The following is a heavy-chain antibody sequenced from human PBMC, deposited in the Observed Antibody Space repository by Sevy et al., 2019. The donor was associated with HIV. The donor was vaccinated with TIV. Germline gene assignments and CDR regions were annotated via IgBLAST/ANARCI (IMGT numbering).Heavy chain of an antibody. V-gene: IGHV4-59*01. CDR1: GGSISSYY. CDR3: ASAYYYDSSEAFDI. CDR2: IYYSGST. D-gene: IGHD3-22*01. Sequence: SETLSLTCTVSGGSISSYYWSWIRQPPGKGLEWIGYIYYSGSTNYNPSLKSRVTISVDTSKNQFYLKLSSVTAADTAVYYCASAYYYDSSEAFDIWGQGTMVTVSS. J-gene: IGHJ3*02.